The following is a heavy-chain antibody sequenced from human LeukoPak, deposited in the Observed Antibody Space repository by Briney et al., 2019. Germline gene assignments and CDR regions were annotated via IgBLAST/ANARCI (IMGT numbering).Heavy chain of an antibody. CDR2: IYPNSGGT. CDR3: ARGHAVGYALFGD. J-gene: IGHJ4*02. CDR1: GYTFTGYF. D-gene: IGHD5-12*01. Sequence: GASVKVSCRASGYTFTGYFMHWVRQAPGQGLEWMGWIYPNSGGTNYAQKFQGRVTMTRDTSISTAYMELSRLRSDDTAVYYCARGHAVGYALFGDWGQGTLVTVSS. V-gene: IGHV1-2*02.